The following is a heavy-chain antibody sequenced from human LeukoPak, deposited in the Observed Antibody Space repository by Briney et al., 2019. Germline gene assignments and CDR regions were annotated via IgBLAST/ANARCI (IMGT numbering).Heavy chain of an antibody. CDR2: INPNSGDT. D-gene: IGHD4-17*01. CDR1: GYTFTGYY. J-gene: IGHJ4*02. V-gene: IGHV1-2*02. Sequence: ASVKVSCKASGYTFTGYYMHWVRQAPGQGLEWMGWINPNSGDTNYAQKFQGRVTMTRDTSISTAYMELRRLRSDDTAVYYCARGSTVTMDLDYWGLGTLVTVSS. CDR3: ARGSTVTMDLDY.